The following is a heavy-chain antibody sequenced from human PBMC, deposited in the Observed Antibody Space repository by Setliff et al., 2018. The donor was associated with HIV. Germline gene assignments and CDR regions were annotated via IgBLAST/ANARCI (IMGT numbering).Heavy chain of an antibody. CDR2: ISAYNGNT. CDR3: ARVAGGDIVVVVAATPYYYYMDV. V-gene: IGHV1-18*01. Sequence: AASVKVSCKASGYTFTSYGISWVRQAPGQGLEWMGWISAYNGNTNYAQKLQGRVTMTTDTSTSTAYMELRSLRSDDTAVYYCARVAGGDIVVVVAATPYYYYMDVWGKGTTVTVSS. D-gene: IGHD2-15*01. CDR1: GYTFTSYG. J-gene: IGHJ6*03.